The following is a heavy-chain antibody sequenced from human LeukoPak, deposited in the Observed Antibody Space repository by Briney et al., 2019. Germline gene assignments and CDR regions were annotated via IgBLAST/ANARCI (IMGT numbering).Heavy chain of an antibody. J-gene: IGHJ3*01. CDR3: TKDPNGDYIGAFDF. D-gene: IGHD4-17*01. Sequence: PGGSLRLSCSASTFPFSTYAMTWVRQAPGKGLEWVSSITATGGISYADSVKGRFTISRDNSKSTLYLQMNSLRAEDTAVYYCTKDPNGDYIGAFDFWGQGTMVTVSS. CDR1: TFPFSTYA. CDR2: ITATGGI. V-gene: IGHV3-23*01.